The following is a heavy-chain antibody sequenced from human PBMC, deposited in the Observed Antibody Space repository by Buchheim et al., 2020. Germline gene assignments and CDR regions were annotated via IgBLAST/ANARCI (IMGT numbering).Heavy chain of an antibody. D-gene: IGHD3-16*01. CDR2: VSHSGST. J-gene: IGHJ6*02. CDR1: GGSISSSNW. CDR3: AMITKRTAMDV. Sequence: QVQLQESGPGLVKPSGTLSLTCAVSGGSISSSNWCIWVRQPPGKGLEWIGEVSHSGSTNYNPSLKSRVTISLAKSKDQFPLKLSSVTAADTAVYYCAMITKRTAMDVWGQGTT. V-gene: IGHV4-4*02.